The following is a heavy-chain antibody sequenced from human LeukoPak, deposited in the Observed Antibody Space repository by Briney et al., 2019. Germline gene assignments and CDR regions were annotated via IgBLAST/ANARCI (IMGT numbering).Heavy chain of an antibody. V-gene: IGHV4-34*01. J-gene: IGHJ4*02. CDR3: ARKPTDTAMDY. Sequence: SETLSLTCAVYGGSFSGYYWSCIRQPPGQGLEWIGEINHRGSTNYNPSLKSRVTISVDTSKNQLSLKLSSVTAADTAVYYCARKPTDTAMDYWGQRTLVTVSS. D-gene: IGHD5-18*01. CDR1: GGSFSGYY. CDR2: INHRGST.